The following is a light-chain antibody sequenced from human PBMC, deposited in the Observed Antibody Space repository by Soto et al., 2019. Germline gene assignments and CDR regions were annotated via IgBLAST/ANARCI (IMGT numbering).Light chain of an antibody. CDR1: PSIGNW. CDR2: TPS. CDR3: QQYYYYTRT. Sequence: DIQMPQSPSTLSASVGARFTITCRTSPSIGNWLAWYQQKRGKAPKLLIYTPSNVETAGTSRFSSSGCGSEFTSTNTSLQPDYWAMDYCQQYYYYTRTFGQGTQVEIK. V-gene: IGKV1-5*03. J-gene: IGKJ1*01.